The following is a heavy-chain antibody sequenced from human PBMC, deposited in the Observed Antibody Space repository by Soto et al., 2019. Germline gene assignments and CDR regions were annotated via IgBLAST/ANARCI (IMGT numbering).Heavy chain of an antibody. CDR2: ISGYNGDT. J-gene: IGHJ6*02. Sequence: ASVKVSCKASGGTFNNHLISWVRQAPGQGLEWMGWISGYNGDTKYAQKFQGRVTMTVDTSTTTAYMELRSLTSDDRAVYYCAKNGQPPYYYYGMDVWGQGTTVTVS. CDR3: AKNGQPPYYYYGMDV. CDR1: GGTFNNHL. V-gene: IGHV1-18*01. D-gene: IGHD2-8*01.